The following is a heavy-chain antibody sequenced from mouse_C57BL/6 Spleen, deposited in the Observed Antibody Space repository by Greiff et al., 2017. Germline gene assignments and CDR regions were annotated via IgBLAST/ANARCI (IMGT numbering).Heavy chain of an antibody. CDR1: GYTFTSYW. V-gene: IGHV1-53*01. J-gene: IGHJ3*01. D-gene: IGHD4-1*01. Sequence: VQLQQPGTDLVKPGASVKLSCKASGYTFTSYWMHWVKQRPGQGLEWIGTINPSHGDTNYNEKFKSKATLTVDKSSSTAYMQLSSLTSEDSAVYYGARRTGKNPVAWFAYWGQGTLVTVST. CDR2: INPSHGDT. CDR3: ARRTGKNPVAWFAY.